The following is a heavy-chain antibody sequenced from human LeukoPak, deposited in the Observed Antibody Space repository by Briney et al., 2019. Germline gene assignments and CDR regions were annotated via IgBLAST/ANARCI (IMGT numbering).Heavy chain of an antibody. D-gene: IGHD6-19*01. Sequence: SETLSLTCAVYGGSFSGYYWSWIRQPPGKGLEWIGEINHSGSTNYNPSLKSRVTISVDTSKNQFSLKLSSVTAADTAVYYCANFGYSSGWYGSPPDYWGQGTLVTVPS. CDR3: ANFGYSSGWYGSPPDY. V-gene: IGHV4-34*01. J-gene: IGHJ4*02. CDR2: INHSGST. CDR1: GGSFSGYY.